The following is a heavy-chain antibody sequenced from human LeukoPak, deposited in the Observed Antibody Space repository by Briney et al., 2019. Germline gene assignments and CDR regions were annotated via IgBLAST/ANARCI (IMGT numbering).Heavy chain of an antibody. V-gene: IGHV1-18*01. J-gene: IGHJ6*04. CDR3: ARVRYGVGATPYQCDV. Sequence: ASVKVSCKASGYTFTSYGISWVRQAPGQGLEWMGWISAYNGNTNYAQKLQGRVTMTTDTSTSTAYMELRSLRSDDTAVYYCARVRYGVGATPYQCDVWGKGTTVTVSS. CDR2: ISAYNGNT. CDR1: GYTFTSYG. D-gene: IGHD1-26*01.